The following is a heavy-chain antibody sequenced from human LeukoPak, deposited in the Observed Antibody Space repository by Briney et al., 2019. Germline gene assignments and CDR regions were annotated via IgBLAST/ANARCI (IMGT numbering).Heavy chain of an antibody. Sequence: GRSLRLSCAASGFTFSSYDMHWVRQAPGKGLEWVAVISYDGSNKYYADSVKGRFTISRDNSKNTLYLQMNSLRAEDTAVYYCAKSALTAGGAFDIWGQGTMVTVSS. V-gene: IGHV3-30*18. J-gene: IGHJ3*02. CDR3: AKSALTAGGAFDI. D-gene: IGHD3-16*01. CDR1: GFTFSSYD. CDR2: ISYDGSNK.